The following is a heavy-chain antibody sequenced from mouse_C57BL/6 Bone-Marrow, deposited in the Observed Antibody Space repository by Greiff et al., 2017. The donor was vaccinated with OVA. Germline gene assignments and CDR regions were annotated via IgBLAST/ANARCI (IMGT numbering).Heavy chain of an antibody. Sequence: VQLQQSGAELVRPGASVKLSCTASGFNIKDDYMHWVKQRPEQGLEWIGWIDPENGDTEYASKFQGKATITADTSSNTAYLQLRSLTSEDTAVYYCTTSYYSNYDYWGQGTTLTVSS. CDR2: IDPENGDT. CDR3: TTSYYSNYDY. D-gene: IGHD2-5*01. J-gene: IGHJ2*01. CDR1: GFNIKDDY. V-gene: IGHV14-4*01.